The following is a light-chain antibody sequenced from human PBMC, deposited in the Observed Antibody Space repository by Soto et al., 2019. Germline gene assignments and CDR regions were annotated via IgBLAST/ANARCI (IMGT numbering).Light chain of an antibody. V-gene: IGLV8-61*01. CDR3: VLYMGGGISV. J-gene: IGLJ7*01. Sequence: QTVVTQESSFSVSPGGTVTLTCGLTSGSVSTGYYPSWYQQTPGQAPRTLVYSTNTRSSGVPDRFSGSILGNKAALTITGAQADDESDYYCVLYMGGGISVFGGGTKLTVL. CDR2: STN. CDR1: SGSVSTGYY.